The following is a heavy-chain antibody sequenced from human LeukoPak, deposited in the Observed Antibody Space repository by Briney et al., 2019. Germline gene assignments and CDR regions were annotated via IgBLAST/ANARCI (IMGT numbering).Heavy chain of an antibody. Sequence: GGSLRLSCAASGFTFSSYWMSWVRQAPGKGLEWVANIKQDGSEKYYVDSVKGRFTISRDNAKNSLYLQMNSLRAEDTAVYYCARDYPVLWFGELFDYWGQGTLVTVSS. J-gene: IGHJ4*02. V-gene: IGHV3-7*01. D-gene: IGHD3-10*01. CDR1: GFTFSSYW. CDR2: IKQDGSEK. CDR3: ARDYPVLWFGELFDY.